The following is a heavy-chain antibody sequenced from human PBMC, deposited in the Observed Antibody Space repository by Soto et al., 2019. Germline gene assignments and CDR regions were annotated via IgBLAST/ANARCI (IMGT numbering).Heavy chain of an antibody. CDR1: GYTFTSYG. D-gene: IGHD3-10*01. CDR2: ISAYNGNT. J-gene: IGHJ4*02. CDR3: ARGYYYGSGSYYGVDY. V-gene: IGHV1-18*01. Sequence: GASVKVSCKASGYTFTSYGINWVRQAPGQGLEWMGWISAYNGNTNYAQKLQGRVTMTTDTSTSTAYMELRSLRSDDTAVYYCARGYYYGSGSYYGVDYWGQGTLVTVSS.